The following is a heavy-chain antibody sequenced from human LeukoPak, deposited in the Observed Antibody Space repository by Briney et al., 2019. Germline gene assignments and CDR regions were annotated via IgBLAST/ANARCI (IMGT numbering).Heavy chain of an antibody. J-gene: IGHJ1*01. CDR1: GFTFSSYA. V-gene: IGHV3-23*01. CDR3: AKVGSEAWYYGSDSC. D-gene: IGHD3-10*01. Sequence: GGSLRLSCAASGFTFSSYAMSWVRQAPGGGLEWVSAISGSGGSTYYADSVKGRFTISRDSSKNTLYLQMNSLRAEDSAVYYCAKVGSEAWYYGSDSCWGQGTLVTVSS. CDR2: ISGSGGST.